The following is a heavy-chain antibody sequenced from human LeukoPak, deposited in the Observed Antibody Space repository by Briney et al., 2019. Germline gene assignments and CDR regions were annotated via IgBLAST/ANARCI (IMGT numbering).Heavy chain of an antibody. CDR2: ISGYNGDT. J-gene: IGHJ4*02. CDR3: ARDRGAVAVDY. Sequence: ASVKVSCKASGYTYTSHGANWVRQAPGQGLEWMGWISGYNGDTKYAQKLQGRVTMTTDTSTATAYMELRSLRSDDTAVHYCARDRGAVAVDYWGQGTLVTVSS. D-gene: IGHD6-19*01. CDR1: GYTYTSHG. V-gene: IGHV1-18*01.